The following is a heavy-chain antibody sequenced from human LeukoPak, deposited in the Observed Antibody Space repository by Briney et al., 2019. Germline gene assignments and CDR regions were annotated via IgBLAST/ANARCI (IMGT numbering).Heavy chain of an antibody. CDR1: GFTFSSSA. J-gene: IGHJ4*02. Sequence: GGSLRLSCAASGFTFSSSAMSWVRQVSGKGLEWVSGISDSGDREYYAESVKGRLTISRDNSMNTLYLQMNRLRGDDTAVHYCAKISPLGGVYESWGRGTLVTVSS. V-gene: IGHV3-23*01. D-gene: IGHD3-16*01. CDR2: ISDSGDRE. CDR3: AKISPLGGVYES.